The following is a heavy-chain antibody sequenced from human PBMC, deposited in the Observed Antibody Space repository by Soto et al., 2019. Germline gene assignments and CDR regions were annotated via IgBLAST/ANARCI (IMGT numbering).Heavy chain of an antibody. Sequence: QLQMVESGGGVVQPGRSLRLSCVASGFSLSNTGRHWLLQAPGEGLEWLAVILHDGPVTQYADPVKGRCPISRDNSETTLCLQMNSLTDQDTAVYYCENALGISCSFNRFDPWGQGTLVTVSS. CDR3: ENALGISCSFNRFDP. CDR2: ILHDGPVT. J-gene: IGHJ5*02. CDR1: GFSLSNTG. D-gene: IGHD3-3*02. V-gene: IGHV3-30*18.